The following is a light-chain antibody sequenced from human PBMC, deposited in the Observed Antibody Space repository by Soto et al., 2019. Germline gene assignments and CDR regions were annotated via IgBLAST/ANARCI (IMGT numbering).Light chain of an antibody. CDR2: EVS. CDR3: SSYAGSHYV. CDR1: SSDVGGYNY. V-gene: IGLV2-8*01. Sequence: QSVLTQPPSASGSPGQSVTISCTGTSSDVGGYNYVSWYQQHPGKAPKIIIYEVSKRPSGVPDRFWGSKSGNTASLTVSGLQAEDEAEYHCSSYAGSHYVFGTGTKVTV. J-gene: IGLJ1*01.